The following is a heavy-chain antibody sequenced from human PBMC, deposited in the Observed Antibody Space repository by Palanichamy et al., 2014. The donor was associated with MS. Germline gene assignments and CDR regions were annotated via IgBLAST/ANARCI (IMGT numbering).Heavy chain of an antibody. D-gene: IGHD2-2*01. CDR2: IYYSGST. V-gene: IGHV4-59*01. CDR1: SGSISSYY. Sequence: QVQLQESGPGLVKPSETLSLTCTVSSGSISSYYWSWIRQPPGKGPEWIGYIYYSGSTNYSPSLKSRVTISVDTSKNQLSLKLSSVTAADTAVYYCARDGSGYCSNTNCHGWFDPWGQGTLVTVSS. J-gene: IGHJ5*02. CDR3: ARDGSGYCSNTNCHGWFDP.